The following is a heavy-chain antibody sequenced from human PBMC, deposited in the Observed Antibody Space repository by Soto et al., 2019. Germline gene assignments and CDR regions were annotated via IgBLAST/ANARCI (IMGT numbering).Heavy chain of an antibody. D-gene: IGHD6-6*01. CDR1: GFTFSSYA. Sequence: GGSLRLSCAASGFTFSSYAMSWVRQAPGKGLEWVSAISGSGGSTYYADSVKGRFTISRDNSKNTLYLQMDSLRAEDTAVYYCAKDGYSSSSWAHYYYYYGMDVWGQGTTVTVSS. CDR3: AKDGYSSSSWAHYYYYYGMDV. CDR2: ISGSGGST. V-gene: IGHV3-23*01. J-gene: IGHJ6*02.